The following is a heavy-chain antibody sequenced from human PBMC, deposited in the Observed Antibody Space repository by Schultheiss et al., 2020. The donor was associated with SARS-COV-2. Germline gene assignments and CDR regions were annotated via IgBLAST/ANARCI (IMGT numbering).Heavy chain of an antibody. V-gene: IGHV4-34*01. CDR1: GGSFSGYY. Sequence: ETLSLTCAVYGGSFSGYYWSWIRQPPGKGLEWIGEINHSGSTNYNPSLKSRVTISVDTSKNQFSLKLSSVTAADTAVYYCASSIAAAGTNWFDPWGQGTLVTVSS. CDR3: ASSIAAAGTNWFDP. CDR2: INHSGST. J-gene: IGHJ5*02. D-gene: IGHD6-13*01.